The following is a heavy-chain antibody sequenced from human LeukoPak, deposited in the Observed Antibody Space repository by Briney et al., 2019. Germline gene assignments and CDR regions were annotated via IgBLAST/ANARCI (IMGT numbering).Heavy chain of an antibody. V-gene: IGHV3-23*01. CDR3: AKPGGYCSGGSCLDY. CDR1: GFTFSSYG. CDR2: INGSGAGI. J-gene: IGHJ4*02. Sequence: GGSLRLSCAASGFTFSSYGMSWVRQAPGKGLEWVSSINGSGAGIYYAHSVKGRFTVSRDNSKNTLYVQMNSLRAEDTAVYYCAKPGGYCSGGSCLDYWGQGNLVTVSS. D-gene: IGHD2-15*01.